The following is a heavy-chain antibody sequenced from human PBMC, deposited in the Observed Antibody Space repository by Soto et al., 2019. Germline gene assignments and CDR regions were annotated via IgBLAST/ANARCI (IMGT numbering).Heavy chain of an antibody. CDR2: IYYSGRN. V-gene: IGHV4-39*01. CDR3: SRRRSSVVLQAYFEH. J-gene: IGHJ4*03. Sequence: SETLSLTCTVSGGSISSSSYYWGWLRQAPGKGLEWIGSIYYSGRNYYNPSFKSRVTISIDTSKNQFSLKFPFVAVTVTAVYYCSRRRSSVVLQAYFEHLGPGALVNVFS. CDR1: GGSISSSSYY. D-gene: IGHD2-21*01.